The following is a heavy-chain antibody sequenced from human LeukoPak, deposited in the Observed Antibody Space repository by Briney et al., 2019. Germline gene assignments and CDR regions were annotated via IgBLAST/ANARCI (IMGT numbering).Heavy chain of an antibody. D-gene: IGHD5-18*01. Sequence: ASVKVSCEASGYTFTGYYMHWVRQAPGQGLEWMGWINPNSGGTNYAQKFQGRVTMTRDTSISTAYMELSRLRSDDTAVYYCARDKRTAMVLPDYWGQGTLVTVSS. CDR1: GYTFTGYY. J-gene: IGHJ4*02. CDR2: INPNSGGT. CDR3: ARDKRTAMVLPDY. V-gene: IGHV1-2*02.